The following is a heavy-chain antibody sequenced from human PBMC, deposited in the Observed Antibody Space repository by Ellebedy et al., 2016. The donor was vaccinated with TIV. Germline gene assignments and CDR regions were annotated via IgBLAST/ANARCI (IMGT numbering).Heavy chain of an antibody. CDR2: IYYSGST. V-gene: IGHV4-31*03. Sequence: SETLSLTXTVSGGSISSVGYYWSWIRQHPGKGLEWIGYIYYSGSTYYNPSLKSRVTISVDTSKNQFSLKLSSVTAADTAVYYCARETVVSYAFDVWGQGTTVTVSS. J-gene: IGHJ6*02. D-gene: IGHD4/OR15-4a*01. CDR1: GGSISSVGYY. CDR3: ARETVVSYAFDV.